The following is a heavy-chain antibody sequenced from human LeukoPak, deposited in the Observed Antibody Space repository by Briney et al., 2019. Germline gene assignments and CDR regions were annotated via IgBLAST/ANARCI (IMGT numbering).Heavy chain of an antibody. CDR2: INPNSGGT. Sequence: ASVKVSCKASGYTFTVYYTHWVRQAPGQGLEWMGWINPNSGGTNYAQKFQGRVTMTRDTSISTAYMELRRLRSDDTAVYYCARSESCSGGSCYSPFYYYYYGMDVWGQGTTVTVSS. J-gene: IGHJ6*02. D-gene: IGHD2-15*01. V-gene: IGHV1-2*02. CDR1: GYTFTVYY. CDR3: ARSESCSGGSCYSPFYYYYYGMDV.